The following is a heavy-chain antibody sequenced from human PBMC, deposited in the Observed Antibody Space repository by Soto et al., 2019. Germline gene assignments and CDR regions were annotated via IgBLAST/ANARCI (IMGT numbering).Heavy chain of an antibody. J-gene: IGHJ3*02. CDR2: ISAYNGNT. D-gene: IGHD4-17*01. CDR3: ARSGTYYGDYRDDAFDI. CDR1: GYTFTSYG. Sequence: QVQLVQSGAEVKKPGASVKVSCKASGYTFTSYGISWVRQAPGQGLEWMGWISAYNGNTNYAQKLQGRVTMTTDTSTSPAYMELRRLRSDDTAVYYCARSGTYYGDYRDDAFDIWGQGTMVTVSS. V-gene: IGHV1-18*01.